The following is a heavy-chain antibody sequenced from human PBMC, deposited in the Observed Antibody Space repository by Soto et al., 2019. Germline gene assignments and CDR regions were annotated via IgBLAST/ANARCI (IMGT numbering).Heavy chain of an antibody. J-gene: IGHJ6*02. CDR2: ISAYNGNT. CDR1: GYTFTSYC. V-gene: IGHV1-18*04. Sequence: ASVKVCCKASGYTFTSYCISWVRQAPGQGLEWMGWISAYNGNTNYAQKLQGRVTMTTDTSTSTAYMELRSLRSDDTAVYYCARGITMVRGATLGMDVWGQGTTVTVS. CDR3: ARGITMVRGATLGMDV. D-gene: IGHD3-10*01.